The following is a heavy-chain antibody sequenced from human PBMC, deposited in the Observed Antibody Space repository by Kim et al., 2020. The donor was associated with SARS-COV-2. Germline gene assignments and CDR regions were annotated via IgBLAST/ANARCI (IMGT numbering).Heavy chain of an antibody. CDR1: GFTFSSYS. V-gene: IGHV3-21*01. J-gene: IGHJ6*02. CDR2: ISSSSSYI. D-gene: IGHD3-3*01. Sequence: GGSLRLSCAASGFTFSSYSMNWVRQAPGKGLEWVSSISSSSSYIYYADSVKGRFTISRDNAKNSLYLQMNSLRAEDTAVYYCARDQYYDFWSGYYIRLGGHSDMGMDVWGQGTTVTVSS. CDR3: ARDQYYDFWSGYYIRLGGHSDMGMDV.